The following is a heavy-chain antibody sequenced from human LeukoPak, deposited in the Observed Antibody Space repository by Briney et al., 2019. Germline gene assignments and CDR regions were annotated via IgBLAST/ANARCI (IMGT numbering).Heavy chain of an antibody. CDR3: AARDVLTGLHDY. CDR1: GGSISSGGYS. J-gene: IGHJ4*02. Sequence: SQTLSLTCAVSGGSISSGGYSWSWIRQPPGKGLEWIGYIYHSGSTNYNPSLKSRVTISVDTSKNQFSLKLSSVTAADTGVYYCAARDVLTGLHDYWGQGTLVTVSS. V-gene: IGHV4-30-2*01. CDR2: IYHSGST. D-gene: IGHD3-9*01.